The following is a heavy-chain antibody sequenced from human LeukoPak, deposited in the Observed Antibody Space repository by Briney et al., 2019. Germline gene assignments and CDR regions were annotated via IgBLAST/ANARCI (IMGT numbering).Heavy chain of an antibody. J-gene: IGHJ4*02. CDR2: INHSGST. V-gene: IGHV4-34*01. CDR3: ARGGNVGLSY. D-gene: IGHD1-26*01. Sequence: KPGGSLRLSCAASGFTFSSYSMNWIRQPPGKGLEWIGEINHSGSTNYNPSLKSRVTISVDTSKNQFSLKLSSVTAADTAVYYCARGGNVGLSYWGQGTLVTVSS. CDR1: GFTFSSYS.